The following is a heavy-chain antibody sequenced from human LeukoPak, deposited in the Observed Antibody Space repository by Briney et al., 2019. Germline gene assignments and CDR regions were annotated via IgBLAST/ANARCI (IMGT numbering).Heavy chain of an antibody. CDR2: IPYDGGEE. J-gene: IGHJ4*02. CDR3: SREGRFIHLYCGY. V-gene: IGHV3-30*04. Sequence: PGGSLRLSCEGSGFPFSGYSIHWVRQAPGKGLEWVAFIPYDGGEEKYADSVKGRFIISRDNSKNTVYLQMNSLRPEDTATYYCSREGRFIHLYCGYWAQGALVTVPS. D-gene: IGHD2-8*02. CDR1: GFPFSGYS.